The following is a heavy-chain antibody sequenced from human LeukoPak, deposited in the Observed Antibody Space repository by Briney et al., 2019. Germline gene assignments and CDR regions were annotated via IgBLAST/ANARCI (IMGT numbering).Heavy chain of an antibody. J-gene: IGHJ4*02. CDR2: IIPIFGTA. CDR3: ARVGDYGDYSFDY. CDR1: GGTFSSYA. D-gene: IGHD4-17*01. V-gene: IGHV1-69*06. Sequence: GASVKVPCKASGGTFSSYAISWVRQAPGQGLEWMGGIIPIFGTANYAQKFQGRVTITADKSTSTAYMELSSLRSEDTAVYYCARVGDYGDYSFDYWGQGTLVTVSS.